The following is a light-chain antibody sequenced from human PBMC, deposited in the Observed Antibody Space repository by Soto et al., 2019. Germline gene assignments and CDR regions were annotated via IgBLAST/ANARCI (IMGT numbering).Light chain of an antibody. Sequence: EIELTQSPATLSLSPGETATLSCRASQSVDKFLAWYQQRPGQPPRLLIFDSSNRATGVPVRFSGTGSGTVFTLTIGSLEPEDSALYYCQQWKNWPPITFGRGTRLEIK. CDR1: QSVDKF. V-gene: IGKV3-11*01. CDR2: DSS. CDR3: QQWKNWPPIT. J-gene: IGKJ5*01.